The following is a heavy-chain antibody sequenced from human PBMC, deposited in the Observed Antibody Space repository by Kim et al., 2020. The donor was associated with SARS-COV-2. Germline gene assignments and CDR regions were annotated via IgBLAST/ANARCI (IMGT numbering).Heavy chain of an antibody. D-gene: IGHD2-21*01. Sequence: ASVKVSCKGSGYTFTNYAISWVRQAPGQGLEWMGWINTYSGDATYAEKFQGRVTMTTDTSTTTANMELRSLRSDDTAVYFCARGGPFYSGGVRHYYFDYWGQGVLVTVSS. CDR3: ARGGPFYSGGVRHYYFDY. CDR2: INTYSGDA. V-gene: IGHV1-18*01. J-gene: IGHJ4*02. CDR1: GYTFTNYA.